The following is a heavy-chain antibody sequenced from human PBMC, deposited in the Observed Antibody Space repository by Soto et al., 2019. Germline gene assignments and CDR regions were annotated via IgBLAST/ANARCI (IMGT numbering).Heavy chain of an antibody. CDR1: GGTFSSYG. V-gene: IGHV1-69*01. CDR2: IIPVFGIE. Sequence: HVQLVQSGAEVKKPGSSVKVSCKASGGTFSSYGVSWVRQAPGQGLEWMGRIIPVFGIEHYAQKSQGRVTVNADESTRTAYMELSCLTSEDTAVYYCARGLSYYDSSGYSDAFDIWGQGTLVTVSS. CDR3: ARGLSYYDSSGYSDAFDI. D-gene: IGHD3-22*01. J-gene: IGHJ3*02.